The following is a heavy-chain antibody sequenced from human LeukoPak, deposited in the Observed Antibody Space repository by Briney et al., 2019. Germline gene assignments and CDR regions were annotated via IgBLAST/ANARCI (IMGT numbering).Heavy chain of an antibody. J-gene: IGHJ4*02. CDR3: ARVPRKYSGSFTRDYYFDY. V-gene: IGHV4-39*07. D-gene: IGHD1-26*01. Sequence: SETLSLTCTVSGGSISSSSYYWGWFRQPPGKGLEWIGSIYYSGSTYYNPSLKSRVTISVDTSKNQFSLKLSSVTAADTAVYYCARVPRKYSGSFTRDYYFDYWGQGTLVTVSS. CDR1: GGSISSSSYY. CDR2: IYYSGST.